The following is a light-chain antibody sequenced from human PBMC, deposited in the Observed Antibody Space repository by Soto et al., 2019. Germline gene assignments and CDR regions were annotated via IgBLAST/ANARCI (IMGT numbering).Light chain of an antibody. V-gene: IGKV1-5*01. CDR1: QNISVW. Sequence: DIQMTQSPSTLSASVGDGVTITCRASQNISVWLAWEQQRRVKAPKFLIYDASSLETGVTSRFSGSGSGTEFTLPIRSLPPDDFATYYCQQYDSSSPTFGQGTKLEIK. J-gene: IGKJ2*01. CDR3: QQYDSSSPT. CDR2: DAS.